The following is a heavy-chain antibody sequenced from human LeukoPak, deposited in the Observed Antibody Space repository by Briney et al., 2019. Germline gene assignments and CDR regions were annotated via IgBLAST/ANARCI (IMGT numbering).Heavy chain of an antibody. CDR1: GGSISGYY. J-gene: IGHJ6*02. CDR2: IYYTGST. CDR3: ARGQRSGYSWIGGDYYYYGMDV. D-gene: IGHD5-18*01. Sequence: SETLSLTCTVSGGSISGYYWSWLRQPPGKGLEWIRHIYYTGSTNYNPSLRSRLTISLDTSTSQFSLRLSSVTAADTAVYYCARGQRSGYSWIGGDYYYYGMDVWGQGTTVTVSS. V-gene: IGHV4-59*08.